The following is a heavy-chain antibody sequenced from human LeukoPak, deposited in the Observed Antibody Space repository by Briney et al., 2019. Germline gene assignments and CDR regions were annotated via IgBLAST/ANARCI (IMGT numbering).Heavy chain of an antibody. V-gene: IGHV3-66*02. Sequence: PGGSLGLSCAVSGFTVSNSYMSWVRQTPGRGLEWVSGIYSGGDTYYTDSVKGRFTISRDSSKNTLSLQMNSLRDEDTAVYFCVTGGNRYFDYWGQGTLVTVSS. D-gene: IGHD2/OR15-2a*01. CDR3: VTGGNRYFDY. J-gene: IGHJ4*02. CDR1: GFTVSNSY. CDR2: IYSGGDT.